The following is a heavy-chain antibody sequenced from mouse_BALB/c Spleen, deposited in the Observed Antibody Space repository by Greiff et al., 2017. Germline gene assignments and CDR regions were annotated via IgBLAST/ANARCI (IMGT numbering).Heavy chain of an antibody. CDR1: GYTFTNYW. CDR2: IYPGGGYT. CDR3: ARPGGTGAWFAY. V-gene: IGHV1-63*02. D-gene: IGHD3-1*01. J-gene: IGHJ3*01. Sequence: VMLVESGAELVRPGTSVKISCKASGYTFTNYWLGWVKQRPGHGLEWIGDIYPGGGYTNYNEKFKGKATLTADTSSSTAYMQLSSLTSEDSAVYFCARPGGTGAWFAYWGQGTLVTVSA.